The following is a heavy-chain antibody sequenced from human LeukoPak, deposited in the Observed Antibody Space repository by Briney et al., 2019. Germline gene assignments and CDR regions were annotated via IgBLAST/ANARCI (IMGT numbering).Heavy chain of an antibody. D-gene: IGHD3-16*02. CDR3: ARSHMRVWGSYRWGKYYFDY. Sequence: SQTLSLTCTVSGGSISSGSYYWSWIRQPAGKGLEWIGRIYTSGSTNYNPSLKSRVTISVDTSKNQFSLKLSSVTAADTAVYYCARSHMRVWGSYRWGKYYFDYWGQGTLVTVSS. CDR2: IYTSGST. V-gene: IGHV4-61*02. CDR1: GGSISSGSYY. J-gene: IGHJ4*02.